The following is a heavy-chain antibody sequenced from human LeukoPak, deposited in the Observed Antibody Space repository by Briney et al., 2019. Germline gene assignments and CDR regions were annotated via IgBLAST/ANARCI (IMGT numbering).Heavy chain of an antibody. CDR2: IYYSGST. D-gene: IGHD1-1*01. CDR3: ARDPRGGTSRGNWFDP. Sequence: PSETLSLTCTASGGSISSYYWSWIRQPPGKGLEWIGYIYYSGSTNYNPSLKSRVTISVDTSKNPFSLKLNSVTAADTAVYYCARDPRGGTSRGNWFDPWGQGTLVTVSS. V-gene: IGHV4-59*01. CDR1: GGSISSYY. J-gene: IGHJ5*02.